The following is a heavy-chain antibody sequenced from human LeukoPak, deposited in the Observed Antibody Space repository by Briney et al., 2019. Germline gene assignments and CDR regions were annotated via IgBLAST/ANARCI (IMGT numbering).Heavy chain of an antibody. J-gene: IGHJ4*02. Sequence: TGGSLRLPCAASGFTFSSYAMNWVRQAPGKGLEWVSSISSSSSYIYYADSVKGRFTISRDNAKNSLYLRMNSLRAEDTAMYYCARGSSGSYLPDYWGQGTLVTVSS. CDR1: GFTFSSYA. D-gene: IGHD1-26*01. CDR2: ISSSSSYI. V-gene: IGHV3-21*01. CDR3: ARGSSGSYLPDY.